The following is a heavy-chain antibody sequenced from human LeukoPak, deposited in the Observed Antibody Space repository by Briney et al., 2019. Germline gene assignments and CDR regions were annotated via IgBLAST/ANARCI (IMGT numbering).Heavy chain of an antibody. CDR1: GYTFTSYG. J-gene: IGHJ4*02. CDR2: ISAYNGNT. CDR3: ARGGSGYYAFDY. Sequence: ASVKVSCKASGYTFTSYGISWVRQAPGQGLEWMGWISAYNGNTNYAQKLQGRVTITTDTSTRTAYMELRSLRSDDTAGYYCARGGSGYYAFDYWGQGTLVTVSS. V-gene: IGHV1-18*01. D-gene: IGHD3-22*01.